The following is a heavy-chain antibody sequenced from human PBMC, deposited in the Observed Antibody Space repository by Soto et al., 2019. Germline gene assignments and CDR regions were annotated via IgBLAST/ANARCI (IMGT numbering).Heavy chain of an antibody. D-gene: IGHD3-10*01. J-gene: IGHJ4*02. Sequence: GGSLRLSCTASGFTFGDYAMSWFRQAPGKGLEWVGFIRSKAYGGTTEYAASVKGRFTISRDDSKSIAYLQMNSLKTEDTAVYYCTRDRSVVRGVIITTLPPLFDYWGQGTLVTVSS. CDR3: TRDRSVVRGVIITTLPPLFDY. CDR1: GFTFGDYA. V-gene: IGHV3-49*03. CDR2: IRSKAYGGTT.